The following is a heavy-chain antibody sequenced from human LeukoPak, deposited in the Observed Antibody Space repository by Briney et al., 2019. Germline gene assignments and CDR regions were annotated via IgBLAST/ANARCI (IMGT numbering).Heavy chain of an antibody. J-gene: IGHJ4*02. CDR2: INHSGST. Sequence: SETLSLTCAVYGGSFSGYYWSWIRQPPGKGLEWIGEINHSGSTNYNPSLKSRVTISVDTSKNQFSLKLSSVTAADTAVYYCASFGITGTTVDYWGQGTLVTVSS. D-gene: IGHD1-20*01. CDR1: GGSFSGYY. V-gene: IGHV4-34*01. CDR3: ASFGITGTTVDY.